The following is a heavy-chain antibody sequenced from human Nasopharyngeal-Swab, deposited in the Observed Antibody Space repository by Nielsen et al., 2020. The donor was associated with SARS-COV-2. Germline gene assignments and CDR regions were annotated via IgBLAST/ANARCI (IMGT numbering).Heavy chain of an antibody. CDR1: GFSFSSYD. V-gene: IGHV3-23*01. CDR3: ARETLGYYYYMDV. D-gene: IGHD3-16*01. Sequence: GESLKISCAASGFSFSSYDTSWVRQAPGKGLEWVSSISGSGFTTNYADSVKGRFTISRDNSENTLFLQMNSLRAEDTALYYCARETLGYYYYMDVWGKGTTVTVSS. J-gene: IGHJ6*03. CDR2: ISGSGFTT.